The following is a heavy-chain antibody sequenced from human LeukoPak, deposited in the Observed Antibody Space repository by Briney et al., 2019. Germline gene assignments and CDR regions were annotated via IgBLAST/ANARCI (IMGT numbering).Heavy chain of an antibody. J-gene: IGHJ4*02. V-gene: IGHV1-2*02. CDR1: GYTFTGYY. D-gene: IGHD6-6*01. Sequence: ASVKVSCKASGYTFTGYYMHWVRQAPGQGLEWMGWINPNSGGTNYAQKFQGRVTMTRDTSISTAYMELSRLRSDDTAVYYCAREWRSQQLVIDYWGQGTLVTVSS. CDR3: AREWRSQQLVIDY. CDR2: INPNSGGT.